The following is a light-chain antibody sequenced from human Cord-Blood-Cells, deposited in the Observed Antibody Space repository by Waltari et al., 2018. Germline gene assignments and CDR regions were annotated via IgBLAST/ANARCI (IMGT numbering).Light chain of an antibody. CDR2: DAS. CDR3: QQRSNWPPIT. J-gene: IGKJ5*01. V-gene: IGKV3-11*01. Sequence: EIVLTQSPATLALSPGDRATLSCRASQSVSSYLDWYQQKPGQAPRLLIYDASNRATGIPARFSGSGSGTDFTLTISSLEPEDFAVYYCQQRSNWPPITFGQGTRLGIK. CDR1: QSVSSY.